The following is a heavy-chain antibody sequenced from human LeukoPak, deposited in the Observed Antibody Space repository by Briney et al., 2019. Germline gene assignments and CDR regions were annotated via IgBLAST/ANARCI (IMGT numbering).Heavy chain of an antibody. Sequence: GGSLRLSCEASGFTFSSCWMSWVRQAPGKGLEWVANIKQDGSEKYYVDSVKGRFTISRDNAKNSLYLQMNSLRAEDTAVYYCARDAYCSSTSCYALRQYYFDYWGQGTLVTVSS. CDR2: IKQDGSEK. J-gene: IGHJ4*02. V-gene: IGHV3-7*01. D-gene: IGHD2-2*01. CDR3: ARDAYCSSTSCYALRQYYFDY. CDR1: GFTFSSCW.